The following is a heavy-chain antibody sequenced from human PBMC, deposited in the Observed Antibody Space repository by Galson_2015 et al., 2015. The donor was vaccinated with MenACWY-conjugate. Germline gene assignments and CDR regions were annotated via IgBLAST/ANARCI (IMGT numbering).Heavy chain of an antibody. J-gene: IGHJ6*03. CDR3: ARTTNGNYFYYYYMDV. CDR2: IDWEDDK. D-gene: IGHD4-23*01. V-gene: IGHV2-70*01. CDR1: GFSLSTGGMR. Sequence: PALVKPTQTLTLTCSFSGFSLSTGGMRVSWIRQPPGKALEWLALIDWEDDKYYSTFLKTRLTISKDTSKNQVVLTMTNMDPMDTATYYCARTTNGNYFYYYYMDVWGKGTTVTVSS.